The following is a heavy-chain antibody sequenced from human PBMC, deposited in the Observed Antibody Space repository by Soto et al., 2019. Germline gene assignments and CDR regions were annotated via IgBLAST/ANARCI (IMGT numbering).Heavy chain of an antibody. J-gene: IGHJ4*02. V-gene: IGHV4-30-4*01. Sequence: PSETLSLTCSVSGGTINSGDYFWSWIRQPPGKGLEWIGSIFYTGSTYYSPSLKSRASMSMDTSKNLFSLMLMSLTAADTAVYFCARVKAKLYRHYYFDYWGQGTPVTVSS. D-gene: IGHD2-15*01. CDR1: GGTINSGDYF. CDR3: ARVKAKLYRHYYFDY. CDR2: IFYTGST.